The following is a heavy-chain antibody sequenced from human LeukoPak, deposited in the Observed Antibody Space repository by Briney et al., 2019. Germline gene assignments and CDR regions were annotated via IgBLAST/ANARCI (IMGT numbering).Heavy chain of an antibody. CDR2: IWYDGSNK. D-gene: IGHD1-7*01. CDR1: GFTFSSYG. J-gene: IGHJ5*02. V-gene: IGHV3-33*01. Sequence: GRSPRLSCAASGFTFSSYGMHWVRQAPGKGLEWVAVIWYDGSNKYYADSVKGRFTISRDNSKNTLYLQMNSLRAEDTAVYYCAREGELPDWFDPWGQRTLVTVSS. CDR3: AREGELPDWFDP.